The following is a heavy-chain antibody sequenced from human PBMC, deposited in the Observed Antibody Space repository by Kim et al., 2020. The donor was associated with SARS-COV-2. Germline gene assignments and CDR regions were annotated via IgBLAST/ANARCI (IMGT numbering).Heavy chain of an antibody. J-gene: IGHJ6*02. V-gene: IGHV4-31*02. CDR3: ARDQTKINYGMDV. Sequence: NPSLKSRVTIAVDTSKNQFSLKLSSVNAADTAVYYCARDQTKINYGMDVWGQGTTVTVSS.